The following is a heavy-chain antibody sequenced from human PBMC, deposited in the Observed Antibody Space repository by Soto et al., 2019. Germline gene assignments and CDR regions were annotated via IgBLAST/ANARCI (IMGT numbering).Heavy chain of an antibody. D-gene: IGHD5-18*01. CDR1: GGSISSCY. CDR3: AGLDTSMVKTPGY. V-gene: IGHV4-59*01. J-gene: IGHJ4*02. CDR2: IYYSGST. Sequence: SETLSLTCTVAGGSISSCYWIWIRQPPGKGLEWIGYIYYSGSTNYNPSLKSRVTISVDTSKNQFSLKLSSVTAADTAVYYCAGLDTSMVKTPGYWGQGTLVTVSS.